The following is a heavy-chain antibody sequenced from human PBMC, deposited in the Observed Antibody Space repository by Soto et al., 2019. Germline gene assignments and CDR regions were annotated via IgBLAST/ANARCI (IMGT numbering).Heavy chain of an antibody. J-gene: IGHJ4*02. Sequence: QVQLVESGGGVVQPGTSLRLSCAASGSTFSRYGMHLVRQAPGKGLEWVAVISYDGRNKRYVDSGKGRFTISRDNSKTKLDLQMNSLRAEDMAMYSCAKDTYYHDSSGYYTFDNWGQGTLVTVSS. D-gene: IGHD3-22*01. CDR3: AKDTYYHDSSGYYTFDN. CDR2: ISYDGRNK. CDR1: GSTFSRYG. V-gene: IGHV3-30*18.